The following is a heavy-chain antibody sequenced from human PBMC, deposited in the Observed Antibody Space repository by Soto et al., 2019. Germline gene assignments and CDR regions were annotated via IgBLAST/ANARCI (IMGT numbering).Heavy chain of an antibody. D-gene: IGHD3-3*01. CDR2: IYPGDSDT. CDR3: ARPLYYDFWSGNPNWFDP. J-gene: IGHJ5*02. V-gene: IGHV5-51*01. CDR1: GYSFTSYW. Sequence: GESLKISCKGSGYSFTSYWIGWVRQMPGKGLEWMGIIYPGDSDTRYSPSFQGQVTISADKSISTAYLQWSSLKASDTAMYYCARPLYYDFWSGNPNWFDPWGQGTLVTVSS.